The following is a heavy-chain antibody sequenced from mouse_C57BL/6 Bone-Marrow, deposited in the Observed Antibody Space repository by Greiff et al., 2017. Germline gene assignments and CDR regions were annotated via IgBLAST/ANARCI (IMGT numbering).Heavy chain of an antibody. CDR3: AGDSSVRYYFDY. J-gene: IGHJ2*01. V-gene: IGHV1-7*01. D-gene: IGHD3-2*02. Sequence: VQLQQSGAELAKPGASVKLYCKASGYTFTSYWMHWVKQRTGQGLEWIGYINPSSGYTKYNQKFKDKATLTADKSSSTAYMQLSSLTYEDSAVYYCAGDSSVRYYFDYWGQGTTLTVSS. CDR1: GYTFTSYW. CDR2: INPSSGYT.